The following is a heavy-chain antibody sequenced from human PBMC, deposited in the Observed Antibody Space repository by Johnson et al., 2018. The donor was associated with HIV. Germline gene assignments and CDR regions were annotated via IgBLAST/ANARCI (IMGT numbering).Heavy chain of an antibody. Sequence: EVQLVESGGGLIQLGGSLRLSCAASGFSVSSKYMSWVRQAPGKGLEWVSGISWNSGNIGYADSVKGRFTISRDNAKNSLYLQMNSLRAEDTAVYYWSREARGLWRLRLGELSFLPNLHAFDSWGQGTMVTVSS. CDR1: GFSVSSKY. J-gene: IGHJ3*02. V-gene: IGHV3-21*01. CDR2: ISWNSGNI. CDR3: SREARGLWRLRLGELSFLPNLHAFDS. D-gene: IGHD3-16*02.